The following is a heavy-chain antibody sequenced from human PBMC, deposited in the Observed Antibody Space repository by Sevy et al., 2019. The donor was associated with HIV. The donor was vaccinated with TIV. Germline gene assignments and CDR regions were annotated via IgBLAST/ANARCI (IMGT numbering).Heavy chain of an antibody. CDR3: ARDPGDFHLPLDY. J-gene: IGHJ4*02. CDR1: GYSISSGYY. Sequence: SETLSLTCTVSGYSISSGYYWGWIRQPPGKGLEWIGSIYHSGSTYYNPSLKSRVTIPVDTSKNQFSLKLSSVTAADTAVYYCARDPGDFHLPLDYWGQGTLVTVSS. CDR2: IYHSGST. D-gene: IGHD2-21*01. V-gene: IGHV4-38-2*02.